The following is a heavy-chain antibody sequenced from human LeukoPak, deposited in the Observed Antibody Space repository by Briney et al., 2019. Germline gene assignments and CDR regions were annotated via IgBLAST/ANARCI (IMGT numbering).Heavy chain of an antibody. CDR3: ARAVGDYVGYYYGMDV. Sequence: PGGSLRLSCAASGFTFSDYYMSWIRQAPGKGLEWVSYISSSSSYTNYADSVKGRFTISRDNAKNSLYLQMNSLRAEDTAVYYCARAVGDYVGYYYGMDVWGQGTTVTVSS. J-gene: IGHJ6*02. CDR2: ISSSSSYT. CDR1: GFTFSDYY. V-gene: IGHV3-11*06. D-gene: IGHD4-17*01.